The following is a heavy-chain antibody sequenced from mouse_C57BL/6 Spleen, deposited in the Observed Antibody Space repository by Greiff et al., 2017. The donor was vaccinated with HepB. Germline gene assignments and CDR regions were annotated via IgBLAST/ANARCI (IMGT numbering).Heavy chain of an antibody. CDR2: IDPENGDT. V-gene: IGHV14-4*01. Sequence: EVQLVESGAELVRPGASVKLSCTASGFNIKDDYMHWVKQRPEQGLEWIGWIDPENGDTEYASKFQGKATITADTSSNTAYLQLSSLTSEDTAVYYCTTNDYAFAYWGQGTLVTVSA. CDR3: TTNDYAFAY. D-gene: IGHD2-4*01. J-gene: IGHJ3*01. CDR1: GFNIKDDY.